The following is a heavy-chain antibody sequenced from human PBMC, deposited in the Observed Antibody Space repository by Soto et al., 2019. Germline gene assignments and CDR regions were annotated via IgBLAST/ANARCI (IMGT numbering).Heavy chain of an antibody. CDR1: GFTFSSYS. J-gene: IGHJ3*02. D-gene: IGHD3-22*01. CDR2: ISSSSSTI. CDR3: ASLVVAKSRNAFHX. V-gene: IGHV3-48*02. Sequence: GGSLRLSCAASGFTFSSYSMNWVRQAPGKGLEWVSYISSSSSTIYYEDSVKGRFTISIDNANKSLYLQMNSLRDEDTAVYYCASLVVAKSRNAFHXWGQVTMVTVS.